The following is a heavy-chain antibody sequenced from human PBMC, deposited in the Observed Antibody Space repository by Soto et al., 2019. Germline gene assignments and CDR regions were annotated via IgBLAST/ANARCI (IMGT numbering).Heavy chain of an antibody. CDR2: IDPSDSRN. V-gene: IGHV5-10-1*01. CDR1: GYTFTNNW. D-gene: IGHD5-18*01. Sequence: GESLKISCNASGYTFTNNWISWVRQKPGQGLEWMGRIDPSDSRNKYNPSFEGHVTISIDKSINTAFLQWSSLRASDTAVYFCARRRGYSYDFDYWGQGTLVTVSS. CDR3: ARRRGYSYDFDY. J-gene: IGHJ4*02.